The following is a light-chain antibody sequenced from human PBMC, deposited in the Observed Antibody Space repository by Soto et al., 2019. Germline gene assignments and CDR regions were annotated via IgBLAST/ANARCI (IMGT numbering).Light chain of an antibody. CDR2: VGTGGIVG. CDR1: SGYSNYK. V-gene: IGLV9-49*01. Sequence: QPVLTQPPSASASLGASVTLTCTLSSGYSNYKVDWYQQRPGKGPRFVMRVGTGGIVGSKGDGIPDRFSVLGSGLNRYLTIKNIQEEDESDYHCGADHGSGSRVVFGGGTKLTVL. CDR3: GADHGSGSRVV. J-gene: IGLJ2*01.